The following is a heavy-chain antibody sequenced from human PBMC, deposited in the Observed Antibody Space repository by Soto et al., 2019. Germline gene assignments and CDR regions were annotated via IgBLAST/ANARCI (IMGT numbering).Heavy chain of an antibody. CDR1: GFTFSSYA. CDR3: AKDSKVYQLLSGLDY. D-gene: IGHD2-2*01. Sequence: GGSLRLSCAASGFTFSSYAMSWVRQAPGKGLEWVSAISGSGGSTYYADSVKGRFTISRDNYKNTLYLQMNSLRAEDTAVYYCAKDSKVYQLLSGLDYWGQGTLVTVSS. J-gene: IGHJ4*02. CDR2: ISGSGGST. V-gene: IGHV3-23*01.